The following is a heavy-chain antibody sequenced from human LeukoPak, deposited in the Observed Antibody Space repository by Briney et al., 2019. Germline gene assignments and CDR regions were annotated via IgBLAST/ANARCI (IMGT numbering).Heavy chain of an antibody. Sequence: GGSLRLSCAASGFXFSSYGMHWVRQAPGKGLEWVANIKQDGSEKYYVDSVKGRFTISRDNAKNSLYLQMNSLRAEDTAVYYCARDGQQLGFWGQGTLVTVSS. CDR3: ARDGQQLGF. D-gene: IGHD6-13*01. CDR2: IKQDGSEK. J-gene: IGHJ4*02. CDR1: GFXFSSYG. V-gene: IGHV3-7*04.